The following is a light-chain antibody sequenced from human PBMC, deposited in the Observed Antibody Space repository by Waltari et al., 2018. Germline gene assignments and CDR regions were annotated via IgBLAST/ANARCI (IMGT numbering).Light chain of an antibody. CDR1: SGSIASNE. J-gene: IGLJ2*01. CDR3: QSYDDNIVI. CDR2: EDF. Sequence: NFMLTQPHSVCESPGNTVTNCCTRSSGSIASNEVEEYHQPTGGSPTTVIYEDFQRPSGVPNRFSGSIDSSSKSASLTISGLRTEDEADYYCQSYDDNIVIFGGGTKLTVL. V-gene: IGLV6-57*01.